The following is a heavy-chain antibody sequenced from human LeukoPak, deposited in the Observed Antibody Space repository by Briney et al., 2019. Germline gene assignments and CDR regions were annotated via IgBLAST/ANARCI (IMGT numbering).Heavy chain of an antibody. V-gene: IGHV3-23*01. CDR2: ISGSGGST. D-gene: IGHD3-10*01. CDR3: AKGSGTTYYYYGMDV. J-gene: IGHJ6*02. Sequence: GGSLRLSRAASGFTFSSYAMSCVRQAPGKGLEWVSAISGSGGSTYYADSVKGRFTISRDNSKNTLYLQMNSLRAEDTAVYYCAKGSGTTYYYYGMDVWGQGTTVTVSS. CDR1: GFTFSSYA.